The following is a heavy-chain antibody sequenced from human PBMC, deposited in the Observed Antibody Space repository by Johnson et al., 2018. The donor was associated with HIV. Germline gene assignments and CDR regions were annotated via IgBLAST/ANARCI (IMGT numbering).Heavy chain of an antibody. J-gene: IGHJ3*02. V-gene: IGHV3-7*02. CDR1: GFTFSSYW. D-gene: IGHD3-22*01. CDR2: IKQDGGEK. CDR3: AKASNYYDSSRHAFDI. Sequence: VQLVESGGGLVQPGGSLRLSCATSGFTFSSYWMSWVRQAPGKGLDWVANIKQDGGEKYYADSVKGRFTISRDNSKNTLYLQMNSLRAEDTAVYYCAKASNYYDSSRHAFDIWGQGTMVTVSS.